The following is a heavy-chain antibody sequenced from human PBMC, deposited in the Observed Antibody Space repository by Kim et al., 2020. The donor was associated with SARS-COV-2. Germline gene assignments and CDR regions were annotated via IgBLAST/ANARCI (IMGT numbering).Heavy chain of an antibody. Sequence: GGSLRLSCAASGFPFSSYEMNWVRQAPGKGLEWVSYISSCGSTIYYADSVKGRFTISRDNAKNSLYLQMNSLRAEDTAVYYCARYDLRFTTNLYYFDYWGQGTLVTFSS. CDR3: ARYDLRFTTNLYYFDY. V-gene: IGHV3-48*03. CDR2: ISSCGSTI. D-gene: IGHD3-3*01. J-gene: IGHJ4*02. CDR1: GFPFSSYE.